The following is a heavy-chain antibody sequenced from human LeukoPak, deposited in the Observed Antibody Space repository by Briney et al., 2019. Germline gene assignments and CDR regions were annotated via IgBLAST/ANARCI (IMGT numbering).Heavy chain of an antibody. Sequence: SQTLSFTCAISGDSVSSNSAAWNWIRQSPARGLEWLGRTYYRSKWHNDYAPSVKSRITINPDTSKNQFSLQVNSMTPEDTAVYYCVRSRGDLDYWGQGTLVTVSS. J-gene: IGHJ4*02. CDR3: VRSRGDLDY. D-gene: IGHD3-10*01. CDR1: GDSVSSNSAA. V-gene: IGHV6-1*01. CDR2: TYYRSKWHN.